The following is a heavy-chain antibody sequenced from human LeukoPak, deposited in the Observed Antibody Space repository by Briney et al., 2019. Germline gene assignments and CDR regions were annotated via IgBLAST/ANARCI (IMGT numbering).Heavy chain of an antibody. CDR1: GGSFSGYY. Sequence: SETLSLTCAVYGGSFSGYYWSWIRQPPGKGLEWIGEINHSGSTNYNPSLKSRVTISVDTSKNQFSLKLSSVTAADTAVYYCARATVDTAMVPYYFDYWGQGTLVTVSS. D-gene: IGHD5-18*01. J-gene: IGHJ4*02. CDR2: INHSGST. CDR3: ARATVDTAMVPYYFDY. V-gene: IGHV4-34*01.